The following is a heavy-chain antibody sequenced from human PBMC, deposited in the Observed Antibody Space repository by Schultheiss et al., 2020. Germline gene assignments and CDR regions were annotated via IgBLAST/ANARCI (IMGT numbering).Heavy chain of an antibody. CDR2: INIDGSRT. Sequence: GGSLRLSCAASGFTFRNSWMHWVRQAPGQGLVCVSRINIDGSRTTYADSVKGRFTISRDNAKNTLYLQMNSLRAEDTAVYYCAKIGGDYEEDYWGQGTLVTVSS. CDR1: GFTFRNSW. V-gene: IGHV3-74*01. CDR3: AKIGGDYEEDY. D-gene: IGHD4-17*01. J-gene: IGHJ4*02.